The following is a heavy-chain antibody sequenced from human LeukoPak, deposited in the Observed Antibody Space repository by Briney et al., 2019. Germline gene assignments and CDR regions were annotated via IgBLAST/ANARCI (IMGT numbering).Heavy chain of an antibody. CDR2: IYYSGST. J-gene: IGHJ4*02. Sequence: SETLSLTCTVSSGSISSYYWSWLRQPPGKGLESIGYIYYSGSTNYNPSLKSRVTISVDTSKNQFSLKLSSVTAADTAVYYCAREGGPAMVTFDYWGQGTLVTVSS. D-gene: IGHD5-18*01. CDR1: SGSISSYY. V-gene: IGHV4-59*01. CDR3: AREGGPAMVTFDY.